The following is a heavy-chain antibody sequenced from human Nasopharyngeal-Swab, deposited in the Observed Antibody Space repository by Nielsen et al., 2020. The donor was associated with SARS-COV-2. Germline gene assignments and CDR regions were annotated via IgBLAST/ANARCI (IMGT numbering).Heavy chain of an antibody. Sequence: GESLKISCAASGFTFSSYAMNWVRQAPGKGLEWVSFISGSAGSTYYADSVKGRFTISRDNSKNTLYLQMNSLRAEDTAVYYCARALGSSSGYGMDVWGQGTTVTVSS. CDR3: ARALGSSSGYGMDV. CDR2: ISGSAGST. V-gene: IGHV3-23*01. D-gene: IGHD6-6*01. CDR1: GFTFSSYA. J-gene: IGHJ6*02.